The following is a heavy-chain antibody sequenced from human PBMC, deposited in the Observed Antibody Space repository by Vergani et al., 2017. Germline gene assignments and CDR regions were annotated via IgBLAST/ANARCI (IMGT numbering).Heavy chain of an antibody. CDR2: IYTSGST. D-gene: IGHD3-22*01. CDR3: ARQGGHYYDSSGYYYSTNDD. Sequence: QVQLQESGPGLVKPSQTLSLTCTVSGGSISSGSYYWSWIRQPAGKGLEWIGRIYTSGSTNYNPSLKSRVIISVDTSKNQFSLKLSPVTAADTALYYGARQGGHYYDSSGYYYSTNDDWGQGTLVTVYS. V-gene: IGHV4-61*02. CDR1: GGSISSGSYY. J-gene: IGHJ4*02.